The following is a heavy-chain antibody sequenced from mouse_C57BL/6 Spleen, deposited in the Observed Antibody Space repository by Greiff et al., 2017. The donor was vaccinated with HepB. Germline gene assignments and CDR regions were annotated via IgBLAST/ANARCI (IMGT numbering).Heavy chain of an antibody. D-gene: IGHD4-1*01. CDR1: GYTFTGYW. V-gene: IGHV1-9*01. CDR3: APLTGTWIGFDY. J-gene: IGHJ2*01. CDR2: ILPGSGST. Sequence: VQLVESGAELMKPGASVKLSCKATGYTFTGYWIEWVKQRPGHGLEWIGEILPGSGSTNYNEKFKGKATFTEDTSSNTAYMQLSSQTTEDSAIYYGAPLTGTWIGFDYWGQGTTLTVSS.